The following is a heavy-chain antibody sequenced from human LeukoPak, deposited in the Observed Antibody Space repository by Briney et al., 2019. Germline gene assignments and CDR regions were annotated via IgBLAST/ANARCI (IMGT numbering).Heavy chain of an antibody. V-gene: IGHV3-48*02. D-gene: IGHD6-13*01. CDR1: GFTFSSYS. CDR2: IGGSNSAI. Sequence: GGSPRLSCAASGFTFSSYSMNWVRQAPGKGLEWVSYIGGSNSAIYYADSVKGRFTVSRDNAKNSLYLQMNSLRDEDTAVYYCARVVRGIGAHFDYWGQGTLVTVSS. J-gene: IGHJ4*02. CDR3: ARVVRGIGAHFDY.